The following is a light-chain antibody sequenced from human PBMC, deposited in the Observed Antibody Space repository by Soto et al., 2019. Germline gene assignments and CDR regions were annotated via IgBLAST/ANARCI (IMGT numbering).Light chain of an antibody. J-gene: IGLJ1*01. CDR3: SSYTSSRTLV. CDR2: GVR. V-gene: IGLV2-14*01. CDR1: SSDVGGYNY. Sequence: QSVLTQPASVSGSPGHSITISCTGTSSDVGGYNYVSWYQQHPGKAPKLLIFGVRNRPLGVSNRFSGSKSGNTASLTISGLQAEDEADYYCSSYTSSRTLVFGAGTKLTVL.